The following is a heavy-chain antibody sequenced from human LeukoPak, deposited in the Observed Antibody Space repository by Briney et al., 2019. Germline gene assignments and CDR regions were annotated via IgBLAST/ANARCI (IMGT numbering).Heavy chain of an antibody. CDR1: GFTVSSNY. CDR2: IYSGGST. V-gene: IGHV3-53*01. J-gene: IGHJ4*02. D-gene: IGHD5-24*01. Sequence: GGSLRLSCAASGFTVSSNYMSWVRQAPGKGLEWVSAIYSGGSTYYADPVKGRFTISRDNSKNTLYLQMNSLRAEDTAVYYCASCKDGYNYFGYWGQGTLVTVSS. CDR3: ASCKDGYNYFGY.